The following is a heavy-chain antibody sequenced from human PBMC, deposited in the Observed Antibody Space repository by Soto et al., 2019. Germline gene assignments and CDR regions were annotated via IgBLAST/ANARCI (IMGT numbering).Heavy chain of an antibody. D-gene: IGHD3-16*01. Sequence: PGGSLRLSCAASGFTFSNYAMSWVRQAPGKGLEWASAISGSGSSTYYADSVKGRFTISRDNSKNTLFLQMNSLRAEDTAVYYCATDWGLNWGQGTLVTVSS. J-gene: IGHJ4*02. V-gene: IGHV3-23*01. CDR1: GFTFSNYA. CDR3: ATDWGLN. CDR2: ISGSGSST.